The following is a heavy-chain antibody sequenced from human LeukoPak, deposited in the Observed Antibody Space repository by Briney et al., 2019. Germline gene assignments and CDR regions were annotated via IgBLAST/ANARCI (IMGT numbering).Heavy chain of an antibody. Sequence: SETLSLTCTVSGGSIRRADYYWAWIRQSPGKGLEWIGSIYHSGSTYYNPSLQSRVTISVDTSKNQFSLKLSSVTAADTAVYYCASSVGYSGSYQFDYWGQGTLVTVSS. CDR1: GGSIRRADYY. J-gene: IGHJ4*02. CDR3: ASSVGYSGSYQFDY. CDR2: IYHSGST. D-gene: IGHD1-26*01. V-gene: IGHV4-39*07.